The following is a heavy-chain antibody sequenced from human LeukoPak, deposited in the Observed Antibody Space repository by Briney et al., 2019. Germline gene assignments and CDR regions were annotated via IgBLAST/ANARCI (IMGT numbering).Heavy chain of an antibody. CDR3: ARRRIPGRESDAFDI. V-gene: IGHV3-23*01. CDR2: ISGSGGST. J-gene: IGHJ3*02. Sequence: TGGSLRLSCAASGFTFSNYNMNWARQAPGKGLEWVSAISGSGGSTYYADSVKGRFTISRDNSKNTLYLQMNSLSPEDTALYYCARRRIPGRESDAFDIWGQGTMVTVSS. D-gene: IGHD1-26*01. CDR1: GFTFSNYN.